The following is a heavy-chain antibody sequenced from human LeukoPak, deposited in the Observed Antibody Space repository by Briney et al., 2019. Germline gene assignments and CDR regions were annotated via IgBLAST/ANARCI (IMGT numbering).Heavy chain of an antibody. CDR1: GGSISSSSYY. Sequence: SETLSLTCTVSGGSISSSSYYWGWIRQPPGKGLEWIGSIYYSGSTYYNPSLKSRVTISVDTSKNQFSLKLSSVTAADTAVYYCARPSEGYYDSSGRTLVDAFDTWGQGTMVTVSS. CDR2: IYYSGST. J-gene: IGHJ3*02. V-gene: IGHV4-39*01. CDR3: ARPSEGYYDSSGRTLVDAFDT. D-gene: IGHD3-22*01.